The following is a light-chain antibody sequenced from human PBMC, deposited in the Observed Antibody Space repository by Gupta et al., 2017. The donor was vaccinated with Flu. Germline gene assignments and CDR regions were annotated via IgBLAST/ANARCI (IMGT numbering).Light chain of an antibody. CDR2: GAS. CDR3: QQANYSPYT. V-gene: IGKV3-20*01. J-gene: IGKJ2*01. Sequence: GASNRVPGIPDRFSGCGYGTDFTLTISRLDPQDFAVYYCQQANYSPYTFGQGTRLEIK.